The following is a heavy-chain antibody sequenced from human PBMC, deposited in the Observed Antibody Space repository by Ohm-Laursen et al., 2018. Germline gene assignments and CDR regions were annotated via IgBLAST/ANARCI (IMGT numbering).Heavy chain of an antibody. CDR3: VTGYDYWFDP. CDR1: SGSISSYY. Sequence: SQTLSLTCTVSSGSISSYYWSWIRQPAGKGLEWIGRIYSSGSTNYNPSLKSRVTMSVDTSKNQFSLKMTSVTAADTAVYYCVTGYDYWFDPWGQGTQVTVSS. J-gene: IGHJ5*02. D-gene: IGHD5-12*01. CDR2: IYSSGST. V-gene: IGHV4-4*07.